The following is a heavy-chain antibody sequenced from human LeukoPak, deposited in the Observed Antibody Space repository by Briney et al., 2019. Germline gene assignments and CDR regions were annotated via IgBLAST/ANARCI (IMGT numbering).Heavy chain of an antibody. Sequence: PGGSLRLSCAASGFTFSSYAMHWVRQAPGKGLEWVAVISYDGSNKYYADSVKGRSTISRDNSKNTLYLQMNSLRAEDTAVYYCAKGGRMVRGVPLGYWGQGTLVTVSS. CDR3: AKGGRMVRGVPLGY. J-gene: IGHJ4*02. CDR1: GFTFSSYA. D-gene: IGHD3-10*01. CDR2: ISYDGSNK. V-gene: IGHV3-30-3*01.